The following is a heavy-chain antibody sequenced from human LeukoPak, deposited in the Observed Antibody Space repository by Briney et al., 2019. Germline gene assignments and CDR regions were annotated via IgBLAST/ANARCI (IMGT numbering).Heavy chain of an antibody. V-gene: IGHV1-2*02. J-gene: IGHJ5*02. D-gene: IGHD3-22*01. CDR3: ARGTMIVVVSNWFDP. Sequence: ASVKVSCKASGYTFTGYYMHWVRQAPGQGLEWMGWINPNSGGTNYAQKFQGRVTMTRDTSISTAYMELSRLRSDDTAVYYCARGTMIVVVSNWFDPWGQGTLVTVSS. CDR2: INPNSGGT. CDR1: GYTFTGYY.